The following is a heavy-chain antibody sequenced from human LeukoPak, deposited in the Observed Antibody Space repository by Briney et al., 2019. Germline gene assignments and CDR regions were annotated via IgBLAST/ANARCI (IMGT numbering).Heavy chain of an antibody. J-gene: IGHJ5*02. V-gene: IGHV4-59*12. CDR2: IYYSGST. CDR1: GGSISSYY. CDR3: ARDMGILWFGEPEYSWFDP. D-gene: IGHD3-10*01. Sequence: SETLSLTCTVSGGSISSYYWSWIRQPPGKGLEWIGYIYYSGSTNYNPSLKSRVTISVDTSKNQFSLKLSSVTAADTAVYYCARDMGILWFGEPEYSWFDPWGQGTLVTVSS.